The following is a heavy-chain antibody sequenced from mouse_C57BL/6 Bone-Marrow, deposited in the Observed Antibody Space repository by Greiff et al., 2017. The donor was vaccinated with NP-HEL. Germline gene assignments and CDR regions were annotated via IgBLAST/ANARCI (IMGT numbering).Heavy chain of an antibody. J-gene: IGHJ3*01. V-gene: IGHV10-1*01. CDR3: VSLYGNYVLFAY. CDR1: GFSFNTYA. Sequence: EVKLVESGGGLVQPKGSLKLSCAASGFSFNTYAMNWVRQAPGKGLEWVARIRSKSNNYATYYADSVKDRFTISRDDSESMLYLQMNNLKTEDTAMYYCVSLYGNYVLFAYWGQGTLVTVSA. CDR2: IRSKSNNYAT. D-gene: IGHD2-1*01.